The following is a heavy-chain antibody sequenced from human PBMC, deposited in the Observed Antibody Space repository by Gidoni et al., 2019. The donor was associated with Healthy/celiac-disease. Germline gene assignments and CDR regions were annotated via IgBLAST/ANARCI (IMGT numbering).Heavy chain of an antibody. V-gene: IGHV1-3*01. CDR1: GYTFTSYA. J-gene: IGHJ4*02. CDR2: INAGNGNT. D-gene: IGHD2-2*02. Sequence: QVQLVQSGAEVKKPGASVKVSCKASGYTFTSYAMHWVRQAPGQRLECMGWINAGNGNTKYSQKFQGRVTITRDTSASTAYMELSSLRSEDTAVYYCARAKHCSSTSCYRPPFDYWGQGTLVTVSS. CDR3: ARAKHCSSTSCYRPPFDY.